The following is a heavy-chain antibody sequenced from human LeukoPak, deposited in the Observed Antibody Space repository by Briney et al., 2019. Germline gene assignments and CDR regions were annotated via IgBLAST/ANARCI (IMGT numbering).Heavy chain of an antibody. V-gene: IGHV3-48*04. CDR2: ISWSSSTI. CDR3: AKGDRTYYFDY. Sequence: SGGSLRLSCAASGFSFSSYSMNWVRQAPGKGLEWVSYISWSSSTIHYADSVKGRFTISRDNSKNSLYLQMNSLRTEDTALYYCAKGDRTYYFDYWGQGTLVTVSS. J-gene: IGHJ4*02. D-gene: IGHD1-1*01. CDR1: GFSFSSYS.